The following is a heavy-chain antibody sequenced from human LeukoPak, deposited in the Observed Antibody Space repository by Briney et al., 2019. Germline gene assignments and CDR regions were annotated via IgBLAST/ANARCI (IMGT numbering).Heavy chain of an antibody. V-gene: IGHV3-33*06. CDR3: AKYCSSTSCYGGLDY. D-gene: IGHD2-2*01. CDR2: IWCDGSNK. J-gene: IGHJ4*02. CDR1: GFTFSSYG. Sequence: GGSLRLSRAASGFTFSSYGMHWVRQAPGKGLEWVAVIWCDGSNKYYADSVKGRFTISRDNSKNTLYLQMNSLRAEDTAVYYCAKYCSSTSCYGGLDYWGQGTLVTVSS.